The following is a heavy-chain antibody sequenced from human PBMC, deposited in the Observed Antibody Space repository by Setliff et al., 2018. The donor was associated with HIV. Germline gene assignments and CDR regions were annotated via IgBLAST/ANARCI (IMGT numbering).Heavy chain of an antibody. CDR1: GYTFTNYA. CDR2: INAGNGHT. D-gene: IGHD5-12*01. J-gene: IGHJ4*02. V-gene: IGHV1-3*01. Sequence: ASVKVSCKASGYTFTNYAMHWVRQAPGQRLEWMGWINAGNGHTKYSQKFQGRVSITRGTSTGTVYMEPRSLRSEDTAVYYCARVGERWLQFYYFDNWGQGTLVTVSS. CDR3: ARVGERWLQFYYFDN.